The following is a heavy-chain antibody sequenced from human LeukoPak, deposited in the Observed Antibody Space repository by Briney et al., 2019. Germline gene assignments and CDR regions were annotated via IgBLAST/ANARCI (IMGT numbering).Heavy chain of an antibody. CDR3: ARSYSGSYSAWFDP. D-gene: IGHD1-26*01. Sequence: KTSETLSLTCTVSGGSISSYYWSWIRQPPGKGLEWIGYIYYSGSTNYNPSLKSRVTISVDTSKNQFSLKLSSVTAADTAVYYCARSYSGSYSAWFDPWGQGTLVTVSS. J-gene: IGHJ5*02. CDR1: GGSISSYY. CDR2: IYYSGST. V-gene: IGHV4-59*12.